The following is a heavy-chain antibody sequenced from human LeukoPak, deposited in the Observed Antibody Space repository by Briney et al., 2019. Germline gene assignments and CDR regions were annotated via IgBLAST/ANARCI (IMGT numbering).Heavy chain of an antibody. CDR1: GFTFTSSA. CDR2: IVVGSGNT. V-gene: IGHV1-58*02. Sequence: SVKVSCKASGFTFTSSAMQWVRQARGQRLEWIGWIVVGSGNTNYAQKFQERVTITRDMSTSTAYMELSSLRSEDTAVYYCAAEDYYDNSGHYRPFDYWGHGTLVTVFS. D-gene: IGHD3-22*01. CDR3: AAEDYYDNSGHYRPFDY. J-gene: IGHJ4*01.